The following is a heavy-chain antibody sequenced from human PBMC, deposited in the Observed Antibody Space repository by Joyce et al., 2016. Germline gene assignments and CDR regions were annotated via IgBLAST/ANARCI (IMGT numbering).Heavy chain of an antibody. D-gene: IGHD3-16*02. CDR2: SRGSGTSP. CDR3: AKALSPYYDYIWGSYLDAFDI. V-gene: IGHV3-23*01. Sequence: EVQLLESGGGLVQPGGSLRLSCAASGFTFSSYGMSWGRQAPGKGLGWVSASRGSGTSPYYADSVKGRFTISRDNSKNTLYLQMNSLRVEDTAVYYCAKALSPYYDYIWGSYLDAFDIWGQGTMVTVSS. J-gene: IGHJ3*02. CDR1: GFTFSSYG.